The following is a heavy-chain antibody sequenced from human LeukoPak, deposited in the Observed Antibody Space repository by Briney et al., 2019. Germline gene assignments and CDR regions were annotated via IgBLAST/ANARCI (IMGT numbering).Heavy chain of an antibody. J-gene: IGHJ3*02. V-gene: IGHV4-39*01. Sequence: SETLSLTCTVSGGSISSSRYYWGWIRQPPGKGLEWIGSIYYSGSTYYGSFLKSRVTISVDTSKNQYSLRLRSVTAADTAVYYCARRNTAFGAFDIWGQGTMVTVSS. CDR2: IYYSGST. CDR1: GGSISSSRYY. D-gene: IGHD3-10*01. CDR3: ARRNTAFGAFDI.